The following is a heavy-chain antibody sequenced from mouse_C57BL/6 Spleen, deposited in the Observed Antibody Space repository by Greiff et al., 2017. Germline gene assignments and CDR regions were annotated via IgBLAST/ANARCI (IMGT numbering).Heavy chain of an antibody. CDR2: IDPSDSET. J-gene: IGHJ2*01. D-gene: IGHD1-1*01. Sequence: VQLQQPGAELVRPGSSVKLSCKASGYTFTSYWMHWVKQRPIQGLEWIGNIDPSDSETHYNQKFKDKATLTVDKSSSTAYMQLSSLTSEDSAVYYCARSGGSSCDYWGQGTTLTVSS. V-gene: IGHV1-52*01. CDR3: ARSGGSSCDY. CDR1: GYTFTSYW.